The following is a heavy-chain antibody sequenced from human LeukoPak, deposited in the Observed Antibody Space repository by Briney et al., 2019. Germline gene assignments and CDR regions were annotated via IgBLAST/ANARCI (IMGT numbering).Heavy chain of an antibody. CDR1: GYSISSGYY. CDR3: ARDGVTYCTGGSCYYMDV. V-gene: IGHV3-11*06. CDR2: ITSSSTYI. Sequence: LSLTCTVSGYSISSGYYWGWIRQPPGKGLEWVSSITSSSTYIYYADSVRGRFTISRDKSKSTLYLQINSLRPEDTALYYCARDGVTYCTGGSCYYMDVWGRGTTVTVSS. D-gene: IGHD2-15*01. J-gene: IGHJ6*03.